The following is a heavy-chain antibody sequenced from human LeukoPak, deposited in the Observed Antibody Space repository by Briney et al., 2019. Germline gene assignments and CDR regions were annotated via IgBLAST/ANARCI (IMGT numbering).Heavy chain of an antibody. CDR3: ARWDSGNYYGIGD. V-gene: IGHV3-7*01. J-gene: IGHJ4*02. CDR1: GFSLSMYW. D-gene: IGHD1-26*01. Sequence: GGSLRLSCSVSGFSLSMYWMAWVRQAPGKGLEWLANIKQDGSEEYYADSVKGRFTISRDNARNSLYLQMNSLRAEDTALYYCARWDSGNYYGIGDWGQGTLVTVSS. CDR2: IKQDGSEE.